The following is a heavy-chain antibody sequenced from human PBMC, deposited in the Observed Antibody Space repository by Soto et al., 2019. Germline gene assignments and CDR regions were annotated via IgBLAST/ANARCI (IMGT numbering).Heavy chain of an antibody. D-gene: IGHD6-19*01. J-gene: IGHJ4*02. CDR2: IYYSGST. Sequence: PSETLSLTFTVSGGSISSGGYYWSWIRQHPGKSLEWIGYIYYSGSTYYNQSLKNRVTISVDTSKNQFSLKLISVTAADTAVYYCARDSNKNSSGWYFDYWGQGTLVTVSS. CDR1: GGSISSGGYY. V-gene: IGHV4-31*03. CDR3: ARDSNKNSSGWYFDY.